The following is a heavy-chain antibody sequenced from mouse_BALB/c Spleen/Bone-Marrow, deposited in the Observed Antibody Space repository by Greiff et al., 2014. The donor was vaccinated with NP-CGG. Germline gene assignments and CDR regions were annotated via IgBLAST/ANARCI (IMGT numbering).Heavy chain of an antibody. V-gene: IGHV5-6*01. J-gene: IGHJ4*01. CDR1: GFTFSSYG. Sequence: EVKLVESGGDLVKPGGSLKLSCAASGFTFSSYGMSWVRQTPDKRLEWVATISSGGSYTYYPGSVKGRFTISRDNAKNTLYLQMSSLKSEDTAMYYCARHRDAMDYWGQGTSVTVSS. CDR3: ARHRDAMDY. D-gene: IGHD3-3*01. CDR2: ISSGGSYT.